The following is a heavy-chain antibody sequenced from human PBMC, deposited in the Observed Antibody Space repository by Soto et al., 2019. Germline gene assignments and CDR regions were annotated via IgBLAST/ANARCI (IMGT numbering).Heavy chain of an antibody. D-gene: IGHD5-18*01. J-gene: IGHJ5*02. CDR1: GYSFTSYW. CDR2: IYPGDSDT. V-gene: IGHV5-51*01. CDR3: AREVRGYSYGFYNWFDP. Sequence: GESLKISCKGSGYSFTSYWIGWVRQMPGKGLEWMGIIYPGDSDTRYSPSFQGQVTISADKSISTAYLQWSSLKASDTAMYYCAREVRGYSYGFYNWFDPWGQGTLLTVSS.